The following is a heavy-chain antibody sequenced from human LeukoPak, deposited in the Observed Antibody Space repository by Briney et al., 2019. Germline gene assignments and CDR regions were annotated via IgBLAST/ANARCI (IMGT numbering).Heavy chain of an antibody. J-gene: IGHJ2*01. Sequence: GGSLRLSCAASGFTFSSYWMHWVRQAPGKGLVWVSRINTDGSSTSYADSVKGRFTISRDNAKNTLYLQMNSLRAEDTAVYHCAKDRLDTAMVSNWYFDLWGRGTLVTVSS. D-gene: IGHD5-18*01. CDR1: GFTFSSYW. V-gene: IGHV3-74*01. CDR3: AKDRLDTAMVSNWYFDL. CDR2: INTDGSST.